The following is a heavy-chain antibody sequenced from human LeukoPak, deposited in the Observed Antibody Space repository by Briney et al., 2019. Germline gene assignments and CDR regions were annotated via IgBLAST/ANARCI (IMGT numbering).Heavy chain of an antibody. D-gene: IGHD6-19*01. J-gene: IGHJ4*02. CDR1: GFTFSSSA. CDR2: ISYDGSNK. V-gene: IGHV3-30-3*01. CDR3: ARENSRGRFDY. Sequence: PGGSLRLSCAASGFTFSSSAMHWVRQAPGKGLEWVAVISYDGSNKYYADSVKGRFTISRDNSKNTLYLQMNSLRAEDTAMYYCARENSRGRFDYWGQGTLVTVSS.